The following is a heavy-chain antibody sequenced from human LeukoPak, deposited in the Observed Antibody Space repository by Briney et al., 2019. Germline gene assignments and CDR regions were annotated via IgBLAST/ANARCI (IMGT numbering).Heavy chain of an antibody. J-gene: IGHJ4*02. V-gene: IGHV4-34*01. CDR2: INHSGST. CDR3: ARHSKGYYYGSGSYYFDY. CDR1: GGSFSGYY. D-gene: IGHD3-10*01. Sequence: SETLSLTCAVYGGSFSGYYWSWIRQPPGKGLEWIGEINHSGSTNYNPSLKSRVTISVDTSKNQFSLKLSSVTAADTAVYYCARHSKGYYYGSGSYYFDYWGQGTLVTVSS.